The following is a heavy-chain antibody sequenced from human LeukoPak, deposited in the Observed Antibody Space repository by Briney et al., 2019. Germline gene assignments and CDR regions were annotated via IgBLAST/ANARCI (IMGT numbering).Heavy chain of an antibody. J-gene: IGHJ4*02. CDR3: ARGLTVAGMEF. V-gene: IGHV3-30*19. D-gene: IGHD6-19*01. CDR1: GFTFSSYG. Sequence: GGSLRLSCAASGFTFSSYGMHWVRQAPGKGLEWVAVISYDGSNKYYADSVKGRFTISRDNSKNTLYLQMNSLRAEDTAVYYCARGLTVAGMEFWGQGTLVTVSS. CDR2: ISYDGSNK.